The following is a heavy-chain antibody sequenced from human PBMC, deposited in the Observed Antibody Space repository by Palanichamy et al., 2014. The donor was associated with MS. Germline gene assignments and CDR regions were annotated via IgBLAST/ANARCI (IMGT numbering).Heavy chain of an antibody. V-gene: IGHV1-2*06. CDR1: GYTFTGYF. CDR2: INLYSGGT. J-gene: IGHJ4*02. D-gene: IGHD3-22*01. Sequence: QVQLVQSGAEVKKPGASVKVSCKASGYTFTGYFLHWVRQAPGHGLEWMGRINLYSGGTIHAQNSQDRVTMTRDTSISTAYMELSSLRFDDTAVYYCVREDRDSNGYPFDFWGQGTLVTVSS. CDR3: VREDRDSNGYPFDF.